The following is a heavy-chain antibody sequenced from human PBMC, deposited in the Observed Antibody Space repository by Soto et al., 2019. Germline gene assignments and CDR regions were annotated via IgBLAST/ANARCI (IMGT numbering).Heavy chain of an antibody. Sequence: PGGSLRLSCAASGFTVSSNYTSWVRQAPGKGLEWVSVIYSGGSTYYADSVKGRFTISRDNSKNTLYLQMNSLRAEDTAVYYCARAPYYDFWSGYPYCMDVWGQGTTVTVSS. CDR1: GFTVSSNY. D-gene: IGHD3-3*01. CDR2: IYSGGST. CDR3: ARAPYYDFWSGYPYCMDV. V-gene: IGHV3-53*01. J-gene: IGHJ6*02.